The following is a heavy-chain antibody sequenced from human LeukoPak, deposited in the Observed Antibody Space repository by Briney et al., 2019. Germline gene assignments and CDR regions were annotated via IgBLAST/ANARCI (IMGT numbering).Heavy chain of an antibody. Sequence: GASVKVSCKASGYTFSTYGISWARQAPGQGLEWMGWISPYNGNTDYAQKLQGRVTMTTDTSTSTAYMELRSLRSDDTAVYYCAREHCSAVTCYLDYWGQGTLVTVSS. CDR2: ISPYNGNT. CDR1: GYTFSTYG. D-gene: IGHD2-15*01. V-gene: IGHV1-18*01. CDR3: AREHCSAVTCYLDY. J-gene: IGHJ4*02.